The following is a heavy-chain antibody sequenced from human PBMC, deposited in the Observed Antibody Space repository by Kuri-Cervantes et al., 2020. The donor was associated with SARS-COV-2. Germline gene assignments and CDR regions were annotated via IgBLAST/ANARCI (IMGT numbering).Heavy chain of an antibody. D-gene: IGHD1-1*01. J-gene: IGHJ2*01. CDR3: ARIRHPYWYFDL. V-gene: IGHV4-39*07. CDR1: GGSISSSSYY. CDR2: INHSGST. Sequence: SETLSLTCTVSGGSISSSSYYWSWIRQPPGKGLEWIGEINHSGSTNYNSSLKSRVTISVDTSKNQFSLKLSSVTAADTAVYYCARIRHPYWYFDLWGRGTLVTVSS.